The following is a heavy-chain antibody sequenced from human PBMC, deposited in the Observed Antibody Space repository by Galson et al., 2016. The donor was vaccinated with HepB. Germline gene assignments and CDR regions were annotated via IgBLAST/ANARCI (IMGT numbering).Heavy chain of an antibody. V-gene: IGHV1-18*04. Sequence: SVKVSCKASGYTFTSYGISWVRQAPGQGLEWLGWISAYNGNTKYSQKLQGRGTMTTDASTSTAYIELRSLRSDDTAVYYCAREGSSGWYGADYWGQGTLVTVSS. CDR2: ISAYNGNT. CDR1: GYTFTSYG. D-gene: IGHD6-19*01. CDR3: AREGSSGWYGADY. J-gene: IGHJ4*02.